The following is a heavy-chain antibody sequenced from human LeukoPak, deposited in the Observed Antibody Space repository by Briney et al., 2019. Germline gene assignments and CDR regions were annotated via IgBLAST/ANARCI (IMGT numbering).Heavy chain of an antibody. V-gene: IGHV1-2*02. Sequence: ASVKVSCKASGYXFTGYYMHWVRQAPGQGLEWMGWINPNSGGTNYAQKFQGRVTMTRDTSISTAYMELSRLRSDDTAVYYCARDLDWNDENAFDIWGQGTMATVSS. CDR2: INPNSGGT. J-gene: IGHJ3*02. D-gene: IGHD1-1*01. CDR1: GYXFTGYY. CDR3: ARDLDWNDENAFDI.